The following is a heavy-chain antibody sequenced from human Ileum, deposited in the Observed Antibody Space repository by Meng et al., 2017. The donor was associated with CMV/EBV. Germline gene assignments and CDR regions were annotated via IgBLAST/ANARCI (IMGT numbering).Heavy chain of an antibody. V-gene: IGHV3-74*01. D-gene: IGHD2-8*02. CDR1: GFTLGPYW. CDR3: VRSGGTLDY. CDR2: VNPDGTTK. J-gene: IGHJ4*02. Sequence: LSCAACGFTLGPYWMHWVRQAPGGGLVWLSHVNPDGTTKTYADSVKGRFTISRDNAKNTLYLQMNSLRAEDTAVYYCVRSGGTLDYWGQGTLVTVSS.